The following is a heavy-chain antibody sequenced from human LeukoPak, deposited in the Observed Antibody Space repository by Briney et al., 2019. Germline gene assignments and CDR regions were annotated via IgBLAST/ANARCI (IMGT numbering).Heavy chain of an antibody. Sequence: SETLSLTCAVYGGSFSGYYWSWIRQPPGKGLEWIGEINHSGSTNYNPSLKSRVTISVDTSKNQFSLKLSSVTAADTAVYYCASGYSYDLFDYWGQGTLVTVSS. CDR1: GGSFSGYY. CDR2: INHSGST. J-gene: IGHJ4*02. CDR3: ASGYSYDLFDY. V-gene: IGHV4-34*01. D-gene: IGHD5-18*01.